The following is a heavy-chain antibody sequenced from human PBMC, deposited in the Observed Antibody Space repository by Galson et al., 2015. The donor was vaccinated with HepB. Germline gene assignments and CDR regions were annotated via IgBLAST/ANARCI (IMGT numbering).Heavy chain of an antibody. CDR1: GFTFSSYG. Sequence: SLRLSCAASGFTFSSYGMHWVRQAPGKGLEWVAVISYDGSNKYYADSVKGRFTISRDNSKNTLYLQMNSLRAEGTAVYYCAKGGIDFDWLLYLDYWGQGTLVTVSS. V-gene: IGHV3-30*18. CDR3: AKGGIDFDWLLYLDY. D-gene: IGHD3-9*01. CDR2: ISYDGSNK. J-gene: IGHJ4*02.